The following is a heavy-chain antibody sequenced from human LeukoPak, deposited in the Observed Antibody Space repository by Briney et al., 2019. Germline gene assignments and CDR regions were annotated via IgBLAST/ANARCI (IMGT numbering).Heavy chain of an antibody. J-gene: IGHJ4*02. CDR2: ISSSSSYI. CDR3: AKPLYGSGSSFDY. CDR1: GFTFSSYS. V-gene: IGHV3-21*01. D-gene: IGHD3-10*01. Sequence: PGGSLRLSCAASGFTFSSYSMNWVRQAPGKGLEWVSSISSSSSYIYYADSVKGRFTISRDNAKNSLYLQMNSLRAEDTAVYYCAKPLYGSGSSFDYWGQGTLVTVSS.